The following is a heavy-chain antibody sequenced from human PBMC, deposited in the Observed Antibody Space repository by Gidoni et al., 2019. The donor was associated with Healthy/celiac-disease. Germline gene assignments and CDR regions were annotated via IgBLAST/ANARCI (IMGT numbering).Heavy chain of an antibody. Sequence: QVQLQESGPGLVKPSETLSLTCTVSGGSISSYYWSWIRQPPGKGLEWIGYIYYRGSTNYNPSLKSRVTISVDTSKNQFSLKLSSVTAADTAVYYCARDKGDWGLDYWGQGTLVTVSS. D-gene: IGHD7-27*01. CDR1: GGSISSYY. J-gene: IGHJ4*02. CDR2: IYYRGST. CDR3: ARDKGDWGLDY. V-gene: IGHV4-59*01.